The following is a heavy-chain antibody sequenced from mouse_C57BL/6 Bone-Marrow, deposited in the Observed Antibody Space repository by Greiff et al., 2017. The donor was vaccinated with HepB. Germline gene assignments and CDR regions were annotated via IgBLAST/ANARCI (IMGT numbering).Heavy chain of an antibody. CDR3: ARWDYYGSSYVGFDY. D-gene: IGHD1-1*01. V-gene: IGHV1-81*01. CDR1: GYTFTSYG. CDR2: IYPRGGNT. Sequence: QVQLQQSGAELARPGASVKLSCKASGYTFTSYGISWVKQRTGQGLEWIGEIYPRGGNTYYNEKFKGKATLTADKSSSTAYMELRSLTSEDSAVYFCARWDYYGSSYVGFDYWGQGTTLTASS. J-gene: IGHJ2*01.